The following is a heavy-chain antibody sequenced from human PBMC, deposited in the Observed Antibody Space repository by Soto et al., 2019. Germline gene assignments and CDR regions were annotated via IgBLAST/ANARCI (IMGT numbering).Heavy chain of an antibody. CDR2: IYSDGRT. Sequence: PGGSLRLSCAASGFTVSGNYMNWVRQAPGKGLEWVSVIYSDGRTYFAGSVKGRFAISRDDSKNTVYLQMNSLRAEDTAVYFCARGAPVAGLDYWGQGILATVSS. V-gene: IGHV3-53*01. CDR1: GFTVSGNY. CDR3: ARGAPVAGLDY. D-gene: IGHD6-19*01. J-gene: IGHJ4*02.